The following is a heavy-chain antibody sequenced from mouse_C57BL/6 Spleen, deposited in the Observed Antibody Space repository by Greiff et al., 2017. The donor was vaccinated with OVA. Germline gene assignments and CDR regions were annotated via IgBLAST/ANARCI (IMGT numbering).Heavy chain of an antibody. CDR2: IYPGSGST. D-gene: IGHD3-2*02. J-gene: IGHJ4*01. CDR1: GYTFTSYW. Sequence: VQLQQPGAELVKPGASVKMSCKASGYTFTSYWITWVKQRPGQGLEWIGDIYPGSGSTNYNEKFKSKATLTVDTSSSTAYMQLSSPTSEDSAVYYCARSGAQAPYAMDYWGQGTSVTVSS. CDR3: ARSGAQAPYAMDY. V-gene: IGHV1-55*01.